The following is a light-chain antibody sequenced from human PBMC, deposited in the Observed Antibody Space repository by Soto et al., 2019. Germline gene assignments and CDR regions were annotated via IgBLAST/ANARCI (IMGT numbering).Light chain of an antibody. CDR1: QAINSY. J-gene: IGKJ4*01. CDR3: QHLNAFPLT. V-gene: IGKV1-9*01. CDR2: GGS. Sequence: IQLTQSPSSLSASVGDRVTITCRASQAINSYLAWYQQEPGKAPKLLIYGGSTLQSGVPSRFSGSGSGTDFNLTISSLQSEDFATYYCQHLNAFPLTFGGGTKVEI.